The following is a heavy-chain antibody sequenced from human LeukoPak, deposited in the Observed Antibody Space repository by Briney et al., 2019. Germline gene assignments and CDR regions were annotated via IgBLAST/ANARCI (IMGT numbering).Heavy chain of an antibody. CDR3: ARDDGWELRVNDY. Sequence: ASVKVSCKASGYTFTGYYMHWVRQAPGQGLEWMGWINPNSGGTNYAQKLQGRVTMTTDTSTSTAYMELRSLRSDDTAVYYCARDDGWELRVNDYWGQGTLVTVSS. CDR1: GYTFTGYY. V-gene: IGHV1-2*02. J-gene: IGHJ4*02. CDR2: INPNSGGT. D-gene: IGHD1-26*01.